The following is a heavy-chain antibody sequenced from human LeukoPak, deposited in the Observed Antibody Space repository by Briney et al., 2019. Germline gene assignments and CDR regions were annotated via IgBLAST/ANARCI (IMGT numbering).Heavy chain of an antibody. CDR2: ISGSGGST. D-gene: IGHD5-24*01. V-gene: IGHV3-23*01. CDR3: AKSLGRWLPYGMDV. CDR1: GFTFSSYA. Sequence: GASLRLSCAASGFTFSSYAMSWARQAPGKGLEWVSAISGSGGSTYYADSVKGRFTISRDNSKNTLYLQMNSLRAEDTAVYYCAKSLGRWLPYGMDVWGQGTTVTVSS. J-gene: IGHJ6*02.